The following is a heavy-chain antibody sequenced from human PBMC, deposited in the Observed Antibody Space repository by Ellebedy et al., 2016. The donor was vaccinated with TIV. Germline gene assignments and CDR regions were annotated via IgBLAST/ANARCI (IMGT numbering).Heavy chain of an antibody. J-gene: IGHJ4*02. CDR3: ARGGRDQWLIDY. CDR1: GFTFSNYL. D-gene: IGHD6-19*01. CDR2: INRDGSSA. V-gene: IGHV3-74*01. Sequence: GESLKIPCAASGFTFSNYLKHWVRQAPGKGLGWLSRINRDGSSANYADSVKDRFSISRDNSKNTFYVQMNSLRAEDTAVYYCARGGRDQWLIDYWGQGTLVTVSS.